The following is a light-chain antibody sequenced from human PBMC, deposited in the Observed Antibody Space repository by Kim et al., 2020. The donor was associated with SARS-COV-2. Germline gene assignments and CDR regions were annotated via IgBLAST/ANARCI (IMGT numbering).Light chain of an antibody. Sequence: ETVMTQSPATLSVSPGERATLSCRASQSVRSYLAWYQQKPGQAPRLLIYGASTRATGIPARFSGSGSGTEFTLTISSLQSEDFAVYYWQQYNDWPSFGPGTKVDIK. V-gene: IGKV3-15*01. J-gene: IGKJ3*01. CDR2: GAS. CDR1: QSVRSY. CDR3: QQYNDWPS.